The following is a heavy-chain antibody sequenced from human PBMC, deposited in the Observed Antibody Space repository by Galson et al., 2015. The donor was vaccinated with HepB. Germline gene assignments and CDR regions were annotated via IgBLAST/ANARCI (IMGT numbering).Heavy chain of an antibody. CDR3: ARTTREATIVVVPAASDAFDI. J-gene: IGHJ3*02. D-gene: IGHD2-2*01. CDR2: INPNSGGT. CDR1: GYTFTGYY. V-gene: IGHV1-2*02. Sequence: SVKVSCKASGYTFTGYYMHWVRQAPGQGLEWMGWINPNSGGTNYAQKFQGRVTMTRDTSISTAYMELSRLRSDDTAVYYCARTTREATIVVVPAASDAFDIWGQGTMVTVSS.